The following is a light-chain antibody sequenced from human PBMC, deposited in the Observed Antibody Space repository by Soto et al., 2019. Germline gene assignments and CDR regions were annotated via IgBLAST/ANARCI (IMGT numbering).Light chain of an antibody. Sequence: QSVLTQPASVSGSPGQSITISCTGTISDVGGHGYVSWYQQHPGKAPKLMIYEVTYRPSGVSDRFSGSKSGNTASLTISGLQAEDDADYYCFSFTSHSSHYVFGTGTKVTVL. CDR1: ISDVGGHGY. CDR3: FSFTSHSSHYV. J-gene: IGLJ1*01. CDR2: EVT. V-gene: IGLV2-14*01.